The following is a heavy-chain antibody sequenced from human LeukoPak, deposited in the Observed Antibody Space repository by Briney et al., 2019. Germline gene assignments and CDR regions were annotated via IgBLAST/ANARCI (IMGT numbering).Heavy chain of an antibody. V-gene: IGHV3-7*01. CDR1: GFTFSSYW. CDR2: IKQDGSEN. D-gene: IGHD6-13*01. CDR3: SRIGYSSNCADH. J-gene: IGHJ4*02. Sequence: GGSLRLSCTASGFTFSSYWMNWVRQAPGKGLEWVANIKQDGSENHYVDSVKGRFTISRDNAKNSLFLQLNSLSVEDTAVYYCSRIGYSSNCADHWGQGTLVTVSS.